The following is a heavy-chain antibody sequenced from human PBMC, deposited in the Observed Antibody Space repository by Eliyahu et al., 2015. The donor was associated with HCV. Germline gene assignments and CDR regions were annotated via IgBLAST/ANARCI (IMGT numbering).Heavy chain of an antibody. J-gene: IGHJ4*02. Sequence: EWVSTITGSGGDTYYADSVKGRFTISRDNSKSTLYLQMNSLRAEDTAVYFCAKDRGFRGQGYWGPGNLVTVSS. CDR3: AKDRGFRGQGY. V-gene: IGHV3-23*01. CDR2: ITGSGGDT. D-gene: IGHD3-10*01.